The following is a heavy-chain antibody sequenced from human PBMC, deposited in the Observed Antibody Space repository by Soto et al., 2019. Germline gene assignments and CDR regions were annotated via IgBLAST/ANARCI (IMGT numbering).Heavy chain of an antibody. J-gene: IGHJ4*02. CDR2: VYYNGNT. V-gene: IGHV4-39*01. CDR3: ARLSGSYNDRYFDY. Sequence: SETLSLTCTVSGGSTSSSSYQWVWIRQPPGKGLEWIGNVYYNGNTYYKASLKSRVTISVDTSNNQFSLKVKSVTAADTAVYYCARLSGSYNDRYFDYWGQGNLVTVSS. D-gene: IGHD1-26*01. CDR1: GGSTSSSSYQ.